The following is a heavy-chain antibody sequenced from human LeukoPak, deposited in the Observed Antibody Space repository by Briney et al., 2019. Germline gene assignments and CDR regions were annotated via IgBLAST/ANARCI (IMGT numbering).Heavy chain of an antibody. J-gene: IGHJ6*02. CDR1: GGTFSSYA. CDR2: IIPILGIA. V-gene: IGHV1-69*04. CDR3: ASLRWQEVDGMDV. Sequence: SVKASCKASGGTFSSYAIGWVRQAPGQGLEWMGRIIPILGIANYAQKFQGRVTITADKSTSTAYMELSSLRSEDTAVYYCASLRWQEVDGMDVWGQGTTVTVSS. D-gene: IGHD4-23*01.